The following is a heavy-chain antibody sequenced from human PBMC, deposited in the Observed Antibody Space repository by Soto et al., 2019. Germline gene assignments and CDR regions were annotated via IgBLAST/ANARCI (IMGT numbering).Heavy chain of an antibody. CDR3: ARDRHGGDAFDI. V-gene: IGHV4-31*03. J-gene: IGHJ3*02. CDR2: IYYSGST. CDR1: GGSISSGGYY. D-gene: IGHD4-17*01. Sequence: SSETLSLTCTVSGGSISSGGYYWSWIRQHPGKGLEWIGYIYYSGSTYYNPSLKSRVTISVDTSKNQFSLKLSSVTAADTAVYYCARDRHGGDAFDIWGQGTMVTVSS.